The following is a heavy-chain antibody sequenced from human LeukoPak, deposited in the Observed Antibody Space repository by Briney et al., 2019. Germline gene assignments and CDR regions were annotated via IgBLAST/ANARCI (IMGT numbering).Heavy chain of an antibody. D-gene: IGHD5-18*01. CDR3: ARGILAEYSPP. Sequence: ASVTVSCKVSGYTFIGYYIHWVRQAPGQGLEWMGWISAYNGNTNYAQKLQGRVTMTTDTSTSTAYMELRSLRSDDTAVYYCARGILAEYSPPWGQGTLVTVSS. CDR1: GYTFIGYY. CDR2: ISAYNGNT. J-gene: IGHJ4*02. V-gene: IGHV1-18*04.